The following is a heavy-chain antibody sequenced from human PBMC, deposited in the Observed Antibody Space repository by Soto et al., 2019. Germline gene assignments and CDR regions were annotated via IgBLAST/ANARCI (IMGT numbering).Heavy chain of an antibody. CDR3: AKDLRNDFWSVPLDY. D-gene: IGHD3-3*01. CDR1: GFTFSSYG. J-gene: IGHJ4*02. V-gene: IGHV3-30*18. Sequence: PGGSLRLSCAASGFTFSSYGMHWVRQAPGKGLEWVAVISYDGSNKYYADSVKGRFTISRDNSKNTLYLQMNSLRAEDTAVYYCAKDLRNDFWSVPLDYWGQGTLVTVSS. CDR2: ISYDGSNK.